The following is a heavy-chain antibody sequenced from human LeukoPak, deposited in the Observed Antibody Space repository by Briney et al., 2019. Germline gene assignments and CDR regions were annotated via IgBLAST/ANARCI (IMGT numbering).Heavy chain of an antibody. CDR3: ARAPDYYDSSGYPMN. D-gene: IGHD3-22*01. CDR2: IYYSGST. CDR1: GGSISSSSYY. V-gene: IGHV4-39*01. Sequence: ASQTLSLTCTVSGGSISSSSYYWGWIRQPPGKGLEWIGSIYYSGSTYYNPSLKSRVTISVDTSKNQFSLKLSSVTAADTAVYYCARAPDYYDSSGYPMNWGQGTLVTVSS. J-gene: IGHJ4*02.